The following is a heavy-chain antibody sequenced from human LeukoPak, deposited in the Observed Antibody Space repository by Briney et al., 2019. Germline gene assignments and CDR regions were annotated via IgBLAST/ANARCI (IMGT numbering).Heavy chain of an antibody. D-gene: IGHD6-13*01. CDR3: ARLYSSSWYRVDDY. CDR1: GGTFSSYA. Sequence: SVKVSCKASGGTFSSYAISWVRQAPGQGLEWMGRIIPILGIANYAQKFQGRVTITADKSTSTAYMELSSLRSEDTAVYYCARLYSSSWYRVDDYWGQGTLVTVSS. J-gene: IGHJ4*02. V-gene: IGHV1-69*04. CDR2: IIPILGIA.